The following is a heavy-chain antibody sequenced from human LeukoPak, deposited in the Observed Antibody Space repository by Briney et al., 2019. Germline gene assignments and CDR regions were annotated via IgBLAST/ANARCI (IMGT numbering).Heavy chain of an antibody. CDR1: GYTLTDFS. J-gene: IGHJ4*02. CDR3: ATLDSYYDNSGRPLVPD. D-gene: IGHD3-22*01. Sequence: ASVKVSCKVSGYTLTDFSMHWVRQAPGKGLEWMGGFNREDAEAIYAPHFQGRVTVTEDTSTDTAYMELSSLSSEDTAVYYCATLDSYYDNSGRPLVPDWGQGTLVTVS. CDR2: FNREDAEA. V-gene: IGHV1-24*01.